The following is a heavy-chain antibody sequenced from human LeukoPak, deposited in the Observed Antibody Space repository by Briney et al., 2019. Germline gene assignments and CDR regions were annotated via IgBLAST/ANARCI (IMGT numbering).Heavy chain of an antibody. CDR2: ISYDGSNK. D-gene: IGHD6-19*01. Sequence: PGRSLRLSCAASGFTFSSYGMHWVRQAPGKGLEWVAVISYDGSNKYYADSVKGRFTISRDNSKNTLYLQMNSLRAEDTAVYYCAKDPSRAVAVGYFDYWGQGTLVTVSS. CDR1: GFTFSSYG. J-gene: IGHJ4*02. V-gene: IGHV3-30*18. CDR3: AKDPSRAVAVGYFDY.